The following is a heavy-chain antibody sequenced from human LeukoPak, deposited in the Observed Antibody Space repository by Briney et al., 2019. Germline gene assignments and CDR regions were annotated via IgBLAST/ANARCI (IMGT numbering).Heavy chain of an antibody. CDR1: GGSFSAYS. D-gene: IGHD6-13*01. V-gene: IGHV4-34*01. J-gene: IGHJ3*02. CDR3: SGPQAGAAFEI. Sequence: PSETLSLTCAVYGGSFSAYSWTWIRQPPGKGPEWIGEINHSGGTNHNPSLKSRVSISRDSSKNQIFLKLRSVTAADTAVYYCSGPQAGAAFEIWSRGTMVTVSS. CDR2: INHSGGT.